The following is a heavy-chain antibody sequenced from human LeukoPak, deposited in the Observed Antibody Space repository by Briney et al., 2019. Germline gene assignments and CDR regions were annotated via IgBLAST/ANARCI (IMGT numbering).Heavy chain of an antibody. CDR1: GFTFSSYW. CDR2: ITQDGSEK. D-gene: IGHD2-8*01. CDR3: ARDVSDIVLMVYTDAFDI. V-gene: IGHV3-7*03. Sequence: GGSLRLSCAASGFTFSSYWMSWVRQAPGKGLEWVANITQDGSEKYYVDSVKGRFTISRDNAKNSLYLQMNSLRAEDTAVYYCARDVSDIVLMVYTDAFDIWGQGTMVTVSS. J-gene: IGHJ3*02.